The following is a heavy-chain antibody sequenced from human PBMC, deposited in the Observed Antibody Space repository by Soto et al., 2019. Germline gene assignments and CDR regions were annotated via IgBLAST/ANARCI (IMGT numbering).Heavy chain of an antibody. Sequence: EVQLVESGGGLVQPGGSLRLSCAVSGFTISNYYMTWARQAPGKGLEWVANMNQDGTAKHYVDSVKGRFTISRDRAKNSVYLEMNSLRADDTAVYFCAGFDASGYWGQGTLVTVSS. J-gene: IGHJ4*02. CDR1: GFTISNYY. V-gene: IGHV3-7*01. D-gene: IGHD6-19*01. CDR2: MNQDGTAK. CDR3: AGFDASGY.